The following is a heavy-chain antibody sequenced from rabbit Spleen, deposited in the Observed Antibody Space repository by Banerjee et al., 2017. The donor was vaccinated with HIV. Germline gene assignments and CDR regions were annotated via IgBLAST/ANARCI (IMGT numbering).Heavy chain of an antibody. CDR1: GVSFSGSSY. V-gene: IGHV1S40*01. Sequence: QSLEESGGDLVKPGASLTLTCTASGVSFSGSSYMCWVRQPPGKGLEWIACIETDSSGFTYFAAWAKGRFTISKTSSTTVTLQVTSLTAADTATYFCARSSGGATRRLDLWGQGTLVTVS. CDR3: ARSSGGATRRLDL. CDR2: IETDSSGFT. D-gene: IGHD1-1*01. J-gene: IGHJ3*01.